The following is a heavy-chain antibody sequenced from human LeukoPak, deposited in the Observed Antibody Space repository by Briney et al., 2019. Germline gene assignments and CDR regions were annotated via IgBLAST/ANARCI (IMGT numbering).Heavy chain of an antibody. Sequence: SVKVSCKASGGTFSSYAIGWVRQAPGQGLEWMGGIIPIFGTANYAQKFQGRVTITPDESTSTAYMELSSLRSKDTAVYYCARVKTSLGYCSGGSCYSPADYWGQGTLVTVSS. V-gene: IGHV1-69*13. J-gene: IGHJ4*02. CDR3: ARVKTSLGYCSGGSCYSPADY. CDR2: IIPIFGTA. CDR1: GGTFSSYA. D-gene: IGHD2-15*01.